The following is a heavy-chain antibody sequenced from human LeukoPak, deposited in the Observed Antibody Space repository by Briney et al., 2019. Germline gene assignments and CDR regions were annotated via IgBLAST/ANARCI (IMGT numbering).Heavy chain of an antibody. J-gene: IGHJ3*02. D-gene: IGHD3-22*01. CDR2: IYYSGST. Sequence: SETLSLTCTVSGYSISSGYYWGWIRQPPGKGLEWIGSIYYSGSTYYNPSLKSRVTISVDTSKNQFSLKLTSVTAADTALYYCARANYYDNSGYSRGAFDIWGPGTMVTVSS. CDR3: ARANYYDNSGYSRGAFDI. V-gene: IGHV4-38-2*02. CDR1: GYSISSGYY.